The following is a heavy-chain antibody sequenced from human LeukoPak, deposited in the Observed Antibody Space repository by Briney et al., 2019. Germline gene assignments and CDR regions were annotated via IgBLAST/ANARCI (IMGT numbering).Heavy chain of an antibody. CDR3: ARDVRYCSTTSCSARDAFDI. CDR2: IYYSGST. J-gene: IGHJ3*02. Sequence: SETLSLTCTVSGGSISSYYWSWIRQPPGKGLEWIGYIYYSGSTNCNPSLKSRVTISVDTSKNQFSLKLSSATAADTAVYYCARDVRYCSTTSCSARDAFDIWGQGTMVTVSS. CDR1: GGSISSYY. V-gene: IGHV4-59*01. D-gene: IGHD2-2*01.